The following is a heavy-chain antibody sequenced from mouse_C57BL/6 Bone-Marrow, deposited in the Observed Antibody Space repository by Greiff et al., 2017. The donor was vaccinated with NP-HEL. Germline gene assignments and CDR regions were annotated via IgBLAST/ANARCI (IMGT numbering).Heavy chain of an antibody. J-gene: IGHJ2*01. D-gene: IGHD2-3*01. Sequence: EVQRVESGGGLVQPGGSMKLSCVASGFTFSNYWMNWVRQSPEKGLEWVAQIRLKSDNYATHYAESVKGRFTISRDDSKSSVYLQMNNLRAEDTGIYYCTGNDGGIFFDYWGQGTTLTVSS. V-gene: IGHV6-3*01. CDR1: GFTFSNYW. CDR2: IRLKSDNYAT. CDR3: TGNDGGIFFDY.